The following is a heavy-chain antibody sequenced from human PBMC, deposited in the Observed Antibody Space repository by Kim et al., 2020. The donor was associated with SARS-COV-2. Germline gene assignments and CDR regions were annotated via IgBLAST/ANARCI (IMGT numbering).Heavy chain of an antibody. V-gene: IGHV4-59*01. Sequence: SETLSLTCTVSGGSISSYYWNWLRQPPGKRLEWIGFIHHSGNTMSNPSLKSRVTMSVDTSRNQVSLKLTSMTAADTAVYYCVRYRDYGGNSAPSLDYWSQGTLVAVSS. D-gene: IGHD4-17*01. CDR2: IHHSGNT. CDR3: VRYRDYGGNSAPSLDY. CDR1: GGSISSYY. J-gene: IGHJ4*02.